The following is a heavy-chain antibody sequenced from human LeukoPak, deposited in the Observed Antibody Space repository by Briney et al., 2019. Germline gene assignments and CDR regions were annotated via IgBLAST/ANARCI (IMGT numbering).Heavy chain of an antibody. CDR3: TTGAVAGFFDY. D-gene: IGHD6-19*01. V-gene: IGHV3-15*07. J-gene: IGHJ4*02. CDR2: IKSKTDGGTT. CDR1: GFTFSNAW. Sequence: LGGSLRLSCAASGFTFSNAWMNWVRQAPGKGLEWVGRIKSKTDGGTTDYAAPVKGRFTISRDDSKNTLYLQMNSLKTENTAVYYCTTGAVAGFFDYWGQGTLVTVSS.